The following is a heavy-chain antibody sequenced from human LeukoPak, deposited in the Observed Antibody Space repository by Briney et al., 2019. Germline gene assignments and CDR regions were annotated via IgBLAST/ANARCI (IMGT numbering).Heavy chain of an antibody. V-gene: IGHV4-39*01. CDR3: ARLYYYGSGSYHYYFDY. J-gene: IGHJ4*02. Sequence: SETLSLTCTVSGGSISNSAYYWGWIRQPPGKGLEWIGSIYYSGSTYYNPSLKSRVTTSVDTSKTQFSLKLNSVTAADTAVYYCARLYYYGSGSYHYYFDYWGQGTLVTVSS. CDR2: IYYSGST. D-gene: IGHD3-10*01. CDR1: GGSISNSAYY.